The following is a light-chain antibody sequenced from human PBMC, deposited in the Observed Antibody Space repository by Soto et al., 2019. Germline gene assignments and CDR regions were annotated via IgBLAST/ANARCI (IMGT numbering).Light chain of an antibody. Sequence: DIQMTQSPSSLSASVGDRVTITCRVSRSVSSYLNWYQEKPGKAPKVLIYAASSLQSGVPSRFSGSGSGTDFTLTISSLQPEDFATYYCPQSFTTPWTFGLGTKVEI. CDR1: RSVSSY. V-gene: IGKV1-39*01. J-gene: IGKJ1*01. CDR3: PQSFTTPWT. CDR2: AAS.